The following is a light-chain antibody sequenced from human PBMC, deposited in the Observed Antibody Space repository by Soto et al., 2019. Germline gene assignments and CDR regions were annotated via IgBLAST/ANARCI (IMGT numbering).Light chain of an antibody. CDR2: KVS. CDR1: QSLVYSDGNSY. CDR3: MQVTLWPFL. J-gene: IGKJ4*01. Sequence: DAVLTQSPLSLPVTLGQPASISCRSSQSLVYSDGNSYVNWSHQRPGQSPRRLIYKVSNRDDVVPGRFNGTGSGPDFTLRISRLEAQYVGVYYFMQVTLWPFLLGGGTKVVLK. V-gene: IGKV2-30*01.